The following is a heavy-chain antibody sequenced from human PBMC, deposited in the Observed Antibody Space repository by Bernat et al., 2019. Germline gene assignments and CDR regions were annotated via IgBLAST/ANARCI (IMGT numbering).Heavy chain of an antibody. J-gene: IGHJ3*02. D-gene: IGHD3-16*01. Sequence: QITLKESGPTLVKPTQTLTLTCSFSGFSLRSSGAGVGWIRQPPGEALEWIAIVYWDDDKRYRPSLKNRLAVAKDTANNHVVLKMTNVHRVDTATYYGARIDITYGGSERLDDFDIWGQGTMVTVSS. CDR3: ARIDITYGGSERLDDFDI. V-gene: IGHV2-5*02. CDR2: VYWDDDK. CDR1: GFSLRSSGAG.